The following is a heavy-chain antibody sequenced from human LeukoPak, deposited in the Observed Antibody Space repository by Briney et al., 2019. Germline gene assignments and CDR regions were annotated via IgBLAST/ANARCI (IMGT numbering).Heavy chain of an antibody. D-gene: IGHD2-2*01. V-gene: IGHV5-10-1*01. J-gene: IGHJ4*02. CDR1: GCCFTSYW. CDR2: IDPSDSYT. CDR3: ARHWYCSSTSCSYSDY. Sequence: GESLRISCKGSGCCFTSYWISWVRQLPGKGLEWMGRIDPSDSYTNYSPSFQGHVTISADKSISTAYLQWSSLKASDTAMYYCARHWYCSSTSCSYSDYWGQGTLVTVSS.